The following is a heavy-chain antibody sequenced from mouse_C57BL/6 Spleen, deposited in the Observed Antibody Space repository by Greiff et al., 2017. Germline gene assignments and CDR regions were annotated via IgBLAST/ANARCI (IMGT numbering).Heavy chain of an antibody. Sequence: VQLQQSGPGLVAPSQSLSITCTVSGFSLTSYGVRWVRQPPGKGLEWLGVIWGDGSTNYHSAPISRLSISKDNSKRQVFLKLNSLQTDDTATYYCANGNSRGYYYAMDYWGQGTSVTVSS. CDR2: IWGDGST. D-gene: IGHD1-1*01. V-gene: IGHV2-3*01. CDR3: ANGNSRGYYYAMDY. J-gene: IGHJ4*01. CDR1: GFSLTSYG.